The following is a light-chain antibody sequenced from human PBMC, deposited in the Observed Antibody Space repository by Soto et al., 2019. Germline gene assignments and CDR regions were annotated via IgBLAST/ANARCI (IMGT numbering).Light chain of an antibody. Sequence: EVVLTQSPATLSLSPGERATLSCRASQSIRTSLAWYQQKPGQAPRLVTFDASNRANGVPARFGGSGSGTDFTLTINSLEPEDFAVYYCQKRNVWPPITFGQGTRLEI. J-gene: IGKJ5*01. CDR2: DAS. CDR3: QKRNVWPPIT. CDR1: QSIRTS. V-gene: IGKV3-11*01.